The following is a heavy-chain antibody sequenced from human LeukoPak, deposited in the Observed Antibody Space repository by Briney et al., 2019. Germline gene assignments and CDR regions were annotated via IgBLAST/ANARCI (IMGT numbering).Heavy chain of an antibody. V-gene: IGHV4-34*01. J-gene: IGHJ5*02. CDR1: GGAFSGYY. CDR3: ARARSGYSSGWSRYNWFDP. Sequence: PSETLSLTCAVYGGAFSGYYWSWIRQPPRKGLEWMGEINHSGSTNYNPSLKSRVTISVDTSKNQFSLKLSSVTAADTAVYYCARARSGYSSGWSRYNWFDPWGQGTLVTVSS. D-gene: IGHD6-19*01. CDR2: INHSGST.